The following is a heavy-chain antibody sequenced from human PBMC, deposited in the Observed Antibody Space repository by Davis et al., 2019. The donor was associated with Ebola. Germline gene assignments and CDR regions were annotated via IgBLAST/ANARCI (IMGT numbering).Heavy chain of an antibody. D-gene: IGHD3-22*01. CDR2: IWYDGSNA. Sequence: GESLKISCEASGFSFKDYGMHWVRQAPGKGLEWVAIIWYDGSNAYYAESVKGRFTISRDNSKNTLYLDMNSLRAEDTAVYYCARRDGYYDSSGYYWSTGGYGMDVWGQGTTVTVSS. CDR3: ARRDGYYDSSGYYWSTGGYGMDV. CDR1: GFSFKDYG. J-gene: IGHJ6*02. V-gene: IGHV3-33*01.